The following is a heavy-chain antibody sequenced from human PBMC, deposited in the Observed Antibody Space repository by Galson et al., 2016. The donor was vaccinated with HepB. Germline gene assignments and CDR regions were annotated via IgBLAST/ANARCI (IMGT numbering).Heavy chain of an antibody. V-gene: IGHV4-31*03. Sequence: TLSLTCTVSGGSIGSGGSHWTWIRQHPGKGLEWIGYIYHSGNTYYNPSLKSRVTISEDTAKNQFSLTLRSVTAADTAVFYCAGSVRYGDYGRPPFDYCGQGSLVTVSS. CDR1: GGSIGSGGSH. J-gene: IGHJ4*02. CDR2: IYHSGNT. D-gene: IGHD4-17*01. CDR3: AGSVRYGDYGRPPFDY.